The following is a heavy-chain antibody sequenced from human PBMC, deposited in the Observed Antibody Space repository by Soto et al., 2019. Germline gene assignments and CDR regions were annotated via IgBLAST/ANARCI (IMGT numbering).Heavy chain of an antibody. CDR1: GYTFTSYD. J-gene: IGHJ6*02. D-gene: IGHD3-10*01. CDR2: MNPNSGNT. Sequence: QVQLVQSGAEVKKPGASVKVSCKASGYTFTSYDINWVRQATGQGLEWMGWMNPNSGNTGYAQKFQGRVTMTRNTSXSXXYMELSSLRSEDTAVYYCARTVLLWFGELRDGMDVWGQGTTVTVSS. CDR3: ARTVLLWFGELRDGMDV. V-gene: IGHV1-8*01.